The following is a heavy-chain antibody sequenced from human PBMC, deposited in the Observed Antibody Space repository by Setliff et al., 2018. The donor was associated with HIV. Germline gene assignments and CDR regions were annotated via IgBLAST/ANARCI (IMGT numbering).Heavy chain of an antibody. CDR3: VRGGTSSNWFDP. D-gene: IGHD2-2*01. J-gene: IGHJ5*02. V-gene: IGHV4-38-2*02. CDR1: GYSISNGYY. Sequence: PSETLSLTCSVSGYSISNGYYWGWLRQSPGKGLEWIATIYQTGSIYYNPSLQNRVTLLLDMSKNQFSLKLNSVTAADTAVYYCVRGGTSSNWFDPWGQGTLVTVSS. CDR2: IYQTGSI.